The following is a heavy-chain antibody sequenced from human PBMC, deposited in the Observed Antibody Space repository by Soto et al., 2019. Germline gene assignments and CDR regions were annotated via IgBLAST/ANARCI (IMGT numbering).Heavy chain of an antibody. Sequence: QVQLQESGPGLVKPSETLSLTCTVSGGSVSSGSYYWSWIRQPPGKGLEWIGYIYYSGSTNYNPSLKSRVTISVDTSKNQFSLKLSSVTAADTAVYYCARAYGDYDSGWFDPWGQGTLVTVSS. CDR2: IYYSGST. CDR3: ARAYGDYDSGWFDP. J-gene: IGHJ5*02. CDR1: GGSVSSGSYY. V-gene: IGHV4-61*01. D-gene: IGHD4-17*01.